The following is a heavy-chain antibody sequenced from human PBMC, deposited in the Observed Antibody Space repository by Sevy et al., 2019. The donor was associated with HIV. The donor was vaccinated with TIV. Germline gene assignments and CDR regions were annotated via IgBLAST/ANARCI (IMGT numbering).Heavy chain of an antibody. V-gene: IGHV3-21*01. CDR3: VRDGWNY. D-gene: IGHD2-15*01. CDR2: MTSSGSYI. Sequence: GGSLRLSCAASGFTFSTSTKNWVRQAPGKGLEWVSLMTSSGSYILYADSVKGRFTISRDNAKNLVFLEMNSLRVEDTAVYYCVRDGWNYWGQGTLVTVSS. J-gene: IGHJ4*02. CDR1: GFTFSTST.